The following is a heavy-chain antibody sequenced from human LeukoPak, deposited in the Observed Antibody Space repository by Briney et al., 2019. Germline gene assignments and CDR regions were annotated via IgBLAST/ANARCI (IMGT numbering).Heavy chain of an antibody. CDR3: ATEVMVRGVIYFDY. V-gene: IGHV1-24*01. CDR1: GYTLTELS. D-gene: IGHD3-10*01. CDR2: FDPEDGET. Sequence: ASVKVSSKVSGYTLTELSMHWVRQAPGKGREGMGGFDPEDGETIYAQKFQGRVTMTEDTSTDTVYMELSSLRSEDTAVYYCATEVMVRGVIYFDYWGQGTLVTVSS. J-gene: IGHJ4*02.